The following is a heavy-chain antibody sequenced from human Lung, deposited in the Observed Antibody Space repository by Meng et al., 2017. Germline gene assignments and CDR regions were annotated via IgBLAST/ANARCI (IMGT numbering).Heavy chain of an antibody. V-gene: IGHV1-3*01. D-gene: IGHD2-8*01. J-gene: IGHJ4*02. Sequence: QVQRGQSGAEGKKPGASVKGAGKASGYTFTSYAMHWVRQAPGQRLEWMGWINAGNGNTKYSQKFQGRVTITRDTSASTAYMELSSLRSEDTAVYYCARGEGYCTNGVCSPGYWGQGTLVTVSS. CDR2: INAGNGNT. CDR3: ARGEGYCTNGVCSPGY. CDR1: GYTFTSYA.